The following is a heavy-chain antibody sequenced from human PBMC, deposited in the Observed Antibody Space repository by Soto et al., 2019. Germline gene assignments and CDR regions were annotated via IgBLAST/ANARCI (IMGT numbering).Heavy chain of an antibody. CDR3: AKDINYYGSGSYYDYYYGMDV. CDR1: GFTFSIYG. CDR2: ISYDGSNK. J-gene: IGHJ6*01. D-gene: IGHD3-10*01. Sequence: PGGSLRLSCATSGFTFSIYGMHWVRQAPGNGLDLVAVISYDGSNKYYADSVKGRFTISRDNSKNTLYLQMNSLRAEDTAVYYCAKDINYYGSGSYYDYYYGMDVWGQGTTVTVSS. V-gene: IGHV3-30*18.